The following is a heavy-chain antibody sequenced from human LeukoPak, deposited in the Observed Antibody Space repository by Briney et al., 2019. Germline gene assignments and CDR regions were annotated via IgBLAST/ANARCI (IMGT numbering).Heavy chain of an antibody. CDR1: GFTFSSYG. CDR2: ISSSTSHI. Sequence: GGSLRLSCAASGFTFSSYGMNWVRQAPGKGLEWVSSISSSTSHIYYADSVKGRVTISRDNAKNSLYLQMNSLRSEDTAVYYCARGVRLRRTKYYYYYYMDVWGKGTTVTVSS. CDR3: ARGVRLRRTKYYYYYYMDV. V-gene: IGHV3-21*04. D-gene: IGHD5-18*01. J-gene: IGHJ6*03.